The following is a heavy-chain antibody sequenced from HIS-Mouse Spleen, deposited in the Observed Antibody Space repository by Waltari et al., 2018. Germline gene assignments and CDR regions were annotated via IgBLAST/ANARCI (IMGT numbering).Heavy chain of an antibody. CDR3: AREIPYSSSWYDWYFDL. CDR2: IYYSGST. CDR1: GGSISSSSYY. D-gene: IGHD6-13*01. V-gene: IGHV4-39*07. J-gene: IGHJ2*01. Sequence: QLQLQESGPGLVKPSETLSLTCTVSGGSISSSSYYWGWIRQPPGKGLEWIGGIYYSGSTYDNPFLKSRVTISVDTSKNQFSLKLSSVTAADTAVYYCAREIPYSSSWYDWYFDLWGRGTLVTVSS.